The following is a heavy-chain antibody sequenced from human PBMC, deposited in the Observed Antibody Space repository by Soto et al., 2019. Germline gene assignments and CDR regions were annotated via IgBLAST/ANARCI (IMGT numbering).Heavy chain of an antibody. CDR2: ISYDGSNK. D-gene: IGHD3-16*01. Sequence: QVQLVESGGGVVQPGRSLRLSCAASGFTFSSYGMHWVRQAPGKGLEWVAVISYDGSNKYYADSVKGRFTISRDNSKNTLYLQMNSLRAEDTAVYYCAKDLPHGVHPMYNWFDPWGQGTLVTVSS. CDR3: AKDLPHGVHPMYNWFDP. CDR1: GFTFSSYG. V-gene: IGHV3-30*18. J-gene: IGHJ5*02.